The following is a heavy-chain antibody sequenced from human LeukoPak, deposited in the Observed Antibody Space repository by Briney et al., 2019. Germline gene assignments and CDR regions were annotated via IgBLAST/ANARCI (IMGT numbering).Heavy chain of an antibody. CDR1: GGTFSSYA. V-gene: IGHV1-69*04. CDR3: AREPVWFGELLKKNWFDP. J-gene: IGHJ5*02. Sequence: SVKVSCKASGGTFSSYAISWVRQAPGQGLEWMGRTIPIFGIANYAQKFQGRVTITADKSTSTAYMELSSLGSEDTAVYYCAREPVWFGELLKKNWFDPWGQGTLVTVSS. CDR2: TIPIFGIA. D-gene: IGHD3-10*01.